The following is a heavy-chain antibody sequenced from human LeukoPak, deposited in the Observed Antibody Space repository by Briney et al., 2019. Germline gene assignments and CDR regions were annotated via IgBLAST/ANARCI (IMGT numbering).Heavy chain of an antibody. J-gene: IGHJ6*03. V-gene: IGHV3-7*01. Sequence: GGSLRLSCLGSDFIFTKYWMTWVRQAPGKGLEWVANIREDGNKDNYIDSVRGRFTISRDNAKNSLYLQMNSLRAEDTALYYCARVWGEYYYGSGRDYMDVWGKGTTVTVSS. CDR3: ARVWGEYYYGSGRDYMDV. D-gene: IGHD3-10*01. CDR2: IREDGNKD. CDR1: DFIFTKYW.